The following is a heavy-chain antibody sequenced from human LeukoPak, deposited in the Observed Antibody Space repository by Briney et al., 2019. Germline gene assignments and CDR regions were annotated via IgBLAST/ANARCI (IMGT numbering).Heavy chain of an antibody. J-gene: IGHJ3*02. CDR3: ARGGSSGWWAFDI. V-gene: IGHV3-21*01. CDR1: GFTFSSYS. D-gene: IGHD6-19*01. CDR2: ISSSSSYI. Sequence: GGSLRLSCAASGFTFSSYSMNWVRQAPGKGLEWVSSISSSSSYIYYADSVKGRLTISRDNAKNSLYLQMNSLRAEDTAVYYCARGGSSGWWAFDIWGQGTMVTVSS.